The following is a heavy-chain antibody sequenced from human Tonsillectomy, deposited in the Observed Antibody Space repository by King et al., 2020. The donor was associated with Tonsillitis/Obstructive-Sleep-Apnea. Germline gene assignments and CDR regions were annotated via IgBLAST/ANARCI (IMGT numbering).Heavy chain of an antibody. V-gene: IGHV5-10-1*03. CDR2: IDPSDSYT. CDR3: ATTYYYDSGSYYPYYYYGMDV. Sequence: QLVQSGAEVKKPGESLRISCKGSGYSFTNYWISWVRQMPGKGLEWMGGIDPSDSYTNYSPSFQGHVTISADKSISTAYLQWSSLKASDTAMYYCATTYYYDSGSYYPYYYYGMDVWGQGATVTVSS. CDR1: GYSFTNYW. D-gene: IGHD3-10*01. J-gene: IGHJ6*02.